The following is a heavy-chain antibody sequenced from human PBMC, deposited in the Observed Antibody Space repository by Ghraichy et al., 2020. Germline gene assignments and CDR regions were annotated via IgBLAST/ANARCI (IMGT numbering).Heavy chain of an antibody. CDR3: ARGRGRVGYCSSTSCRTTRGNWFDP. V-gene: IGHV4-34*01. D-gene: IGHD2-2*01. J-gene: IGHJ5*02. Sequence: SETLSLTCAVYGGSFSGYYWSWIRQPPGKGLEWIGEINHSGSTNYNPSLKSRVTISVDTSKNQFSLKLSSVTAADTAVYYCARGRGRVGYCSSTSCRTTRGNWFDPWGQGTLVTVSS. CDR2: INHSGST. CDR1: GGSFSGYY.